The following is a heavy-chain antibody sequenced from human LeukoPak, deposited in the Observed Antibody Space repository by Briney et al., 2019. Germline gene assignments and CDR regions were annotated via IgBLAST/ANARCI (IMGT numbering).Heavy chain of an antibody. V-gene: IGHV4-38-2*02. J-gene: IGHJ3*02. CDR2: IYHSGST. Sequence: SETLSLTCTVSGYSISSGYYWGWIRQPPGKGLEWIGSIYHSGSTYYNPSLKSRATISVDTSKNQFSLKLSSVTAADTAVYYCARVFKSTAIFGVVTTARDAFDIWGQGTMVTVSS. D-gene: IGHD3-3*01. CDR1: GYSISSGYY. CDR3: ARVFKSTAIFGVVTTARDAFDI.